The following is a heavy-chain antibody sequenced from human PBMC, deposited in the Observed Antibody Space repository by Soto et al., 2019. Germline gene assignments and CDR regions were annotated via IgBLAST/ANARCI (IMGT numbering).Heavy chain of an antibody. CDR2: ISFDGNNK. Sequence: GGSLRLSCTASGFTFRSYDMHWVRQAPGKGLEWVAFISFDGNNKKYADSVKGRFALSRDNPKNTMYLQMNSLRPEDKAIYYCVRDSKYVGGLDVWGQGTTVTLS. CDR3: VRDSKYVGGLDV. J-gene: IGHJ6*02. CDR1: GFTFRSYD. D-gene: IGHD1-26*01. V-gene: IGHV3-30*03.